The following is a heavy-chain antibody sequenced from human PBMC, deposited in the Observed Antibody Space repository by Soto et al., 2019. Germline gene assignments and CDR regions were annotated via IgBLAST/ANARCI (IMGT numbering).Heavy chain of an antibody. D-gene: IGHD2-15*01. CDR3: ARVVRVFCSGFSCDSGLYGMDV. Sequence: PSETLSLTCAVSGDSISSRNWWSWVRQPPGKGLEWIGEISHGGNTNYNPSLKSRVTISVDKSKNQFSLKLRTVTAADTAVYYCARVVRVFCSGFSCDSGLYGMDVWGQGTTVTVSS. CDR2: ISHGGNT. J-gene: IGHJ6*02. CDR1: GDSISSRNW. V-gene: IGHV4-4*02.